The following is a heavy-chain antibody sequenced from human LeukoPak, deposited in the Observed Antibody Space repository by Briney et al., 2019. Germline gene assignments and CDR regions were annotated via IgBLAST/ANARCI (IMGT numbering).Heavy chain of an antibody. CDR3: ARGPDITIFGVPHLDY. D-gene: IGHD3-3*01. J-gene: IGHJ4*02. CDR2: INPDSGGT. V-gene: IGHV1-2*02. Sequence: GASVKVSCKASGYTFTGYYMHWVRQAPGQGLEWMGWINPDSGGTNYAQKFQGRVTMTRDTSISTAYMELSRLRSDDTAVYYCARGPDITIFGVPHLDYWGQGTLVTVSS. CDR1: GYTFTGYY.